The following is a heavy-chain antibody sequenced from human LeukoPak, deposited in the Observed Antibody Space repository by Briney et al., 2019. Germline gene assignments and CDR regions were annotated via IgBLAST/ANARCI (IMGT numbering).Heavy chain of an antibody. CDR2: IYSGGST. V-gene: IGHV3-66*01. CDR1: GFTFSSYA. J-gene: IGHJ4*02. Sequence: PGGSLRLSCAASGFTFSSYAMSWVRQAPGKGLEWVSVIYSGGSTYYADSVKGRFTISRDNSKNTLSLQMNSLRAEDTAVYYCAKSGYYPYFEYWGLGTLVTVSS. CDR3: AKSGYYPYFEY. D-gene: IGHD3-3*01.